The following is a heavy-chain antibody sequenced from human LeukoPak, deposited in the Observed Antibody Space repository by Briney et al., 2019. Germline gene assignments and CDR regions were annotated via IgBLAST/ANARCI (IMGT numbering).Heavy chain of an antibody. CDR1: GFTFSDYY. CDR3: ARQGLYDSSDFWTFQH. J-gene: IGHJ1*01. CDR2: ISSSRGYK. Sequence: NPGGSLRLSCAASGFTFSDYYMTWIRQTPDKGLEWLSYISSSRGYKNYADSLKCRFTISRDNAKDSVYLQMNSLSAEDTAVYYCARQGLYDSSDFWTFQHWGQGTLVTVSS. D-gene: IGHD3/OR15-3a*01. V-gene: IGHV3-11*06.